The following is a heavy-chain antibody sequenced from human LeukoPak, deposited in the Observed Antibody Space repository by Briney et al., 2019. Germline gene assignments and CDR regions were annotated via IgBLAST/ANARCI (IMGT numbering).Heavy chain of an antibody. Sequence: GGSLRLSCAASGFTFSDYYMSWIRQAPGKGLEWVSYISSSSYTNYADSVKGRFTISRDNAKNSLYLQMNSLRAEDTAMYYCARDHIVRGVIYYYGMDVWGQGTTVTVSS. CDR1: GFTFSDYY. V-gene: IGHV3-11*06. CDR3: ARDHIVRGVIYYYGMDV. J-gene: IGHJ6*02. CDR2: ISSSSYT. D-gene: IGHD3-10*01.